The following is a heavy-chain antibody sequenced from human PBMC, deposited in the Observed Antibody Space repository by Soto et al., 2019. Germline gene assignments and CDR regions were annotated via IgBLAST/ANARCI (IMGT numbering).Heavy chain of an antibody. CDR2: INPNSGGT. J-gene: IGHJ4*02. D-gene: IGHD3-16*02. CDR3: ARVADPGLGELSFDY. V-gene: IGHV1-2*04. CDR1: GYTFTGYY. Sequence: QVQLVQSGAEVKKPGASVKVSCKASGYTFTGYYMHWVRQAPGQGLEWMGWINPNSGGTNHAQKFQGWVTMTRDTSISTAYMELSRLRSDDTAVHYCARVADPGLGELSFDYWGQGTLVTVSS.